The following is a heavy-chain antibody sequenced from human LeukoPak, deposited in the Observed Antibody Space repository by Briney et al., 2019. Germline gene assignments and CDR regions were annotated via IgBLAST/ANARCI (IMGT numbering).Heavy chain of an antibody. CDR3: ARVSRVGATALSYYYYYYYMDV. CDR1: GFTFSSYE. D-gene: IGHD1-26*01. Sequence: GGSLRLSCAASGFTFSSYEMNWVRQAPGKGLEWGSYISSSGSTIYYADSVKGRFTISRDNAKNSLYLQMNSLRAEDTAVYYCARVSRVGATALSYYYYYYYMDVWGKGTTVTISS. V-gene: IGHV3-48*03. J-gene: IGHJ6*03. CDR2: ISSSGSTI.